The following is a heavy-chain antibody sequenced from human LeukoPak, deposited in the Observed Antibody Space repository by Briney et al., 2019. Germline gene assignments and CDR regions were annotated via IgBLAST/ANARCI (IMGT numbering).Heavy chain of an antibody. D-gene: IGHD3-22*01. J-gene: IGHJ4*02. CDR1: GFTFSSYA. V-gene: IGHV3-30-3*01. CDR2: ISYDGSNK. Sequence: GGSLRLSCAASGFTFSSYAMHWVRQAPGKGLEWVAVISYDGSNKYYADSVKGRFTISRNNSKNTLCLQMNSLRAEDTAVYYCARDFSWLNFDYWGQGTLVTVSS. CDR3: ARDFSWLNFDY.